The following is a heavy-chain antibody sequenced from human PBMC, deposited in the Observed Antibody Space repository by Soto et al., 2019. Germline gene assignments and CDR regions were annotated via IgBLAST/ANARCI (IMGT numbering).Heavy chain of an antibody. CDR3: ARALDFWSAYFDY. CDR1: GFTFSSYW. Sequence: GGSLRLSCAASGFTFSSYWMSRVRQAPGKGLEWVSAISGSGGSTYYADSVKGRFTISRDNSKNTLYLQMNSLRTEDTAVYYCARALDFWSAYFDYWGQGSLVTVSS. D-gene: IGHD3-3*01. CDR2: ISGSGGST. J-gene: IGHJ4*02. V-gene: IGHV3-23*01.